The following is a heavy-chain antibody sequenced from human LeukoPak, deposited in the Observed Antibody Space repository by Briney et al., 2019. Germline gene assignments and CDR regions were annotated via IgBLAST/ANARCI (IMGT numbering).Heavy chain of an antibody. J-gene: IGHJ5*02. D-gene: IGHD3-10*01. CDR2: INPSGGST. CDR3: ARVPYYYGSGSDNWFDP. V-gene: IGHV1-46*01. CDR1: GYTFTSYY. Sequence: ASVKVSCKASGYTFTSYYIHWVRQAPGQGLEWMGIINPSGGSTTYAQKFQGRVTMTRDTSTSTVYMELSSLRSEDTAVYYCARVPYYYGSGSDNWFDPWGQGTLVTVSS.